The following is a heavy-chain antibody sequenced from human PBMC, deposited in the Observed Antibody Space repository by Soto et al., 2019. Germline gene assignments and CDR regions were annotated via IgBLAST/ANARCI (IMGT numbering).Heavy chain of an antibody. V-gene: IGHV1-2*04. CDR3: ARDISYGSGHAFDI. D-gene: IGHD3-10*01. Sequence: VASVKVSCKASGYTFTGYYMHWVRQAPGQGLEWMGWINPNSGGTNYAQKFQGWVTMTRDTSISTAYMELSRLRSDDTAVYYCARDISYGSGHAFDIWGQGTMVTVSS. CDR1: GYTFTGYY. J-gene: IGHJ3*02. CDR2: INPNSGGT.